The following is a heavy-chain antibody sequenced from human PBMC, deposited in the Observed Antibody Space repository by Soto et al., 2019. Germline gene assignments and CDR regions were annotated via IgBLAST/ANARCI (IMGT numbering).Heavy chain of an antibody. CDR3: TRHKGIAAAGTSWGHWFDP. D-gene: IGHD6-13*01. CDR1: GFTFSGSA. CDR2: IRSKANRYAT. Sequence: EVQLVESGGGLVQPGGSLKLSCAASGFTFSGSAMHWVRQASGKGLEWVGRIRSKANRYATAYAASGKGRFTIPTDDSKNTAYLQMNRLKTEDTAVYYCTRHKGIAAAGTSWGHWFDPWGQGTLVTVSS. J-gene: IGHJ5*02. V-gene: IGHV3-73*02.